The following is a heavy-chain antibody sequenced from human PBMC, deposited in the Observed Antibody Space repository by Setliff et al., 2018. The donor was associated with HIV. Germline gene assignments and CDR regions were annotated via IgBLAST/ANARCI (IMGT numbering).Heavy chain of an antibody. CDR1: GFTFSSYS. CDR3: ARVVGAYYDSSGYYYSYYFDY. CDR2: ISSSSSYI. J-gene: IGHJ4*02. D-gene: IGHD3-22*01. Sequence: LRLSCAASGFTFSSYSMNWVRQAPGKGLEWVSSISSSSSYIYYADSVKGRFTISRDNAKNSLYLQMYSLRAEDTAVYYCARVVGAYYDSSGYYYSYYFDYWGQGTLVTVSS. V-gene: IGHV3-21*01.